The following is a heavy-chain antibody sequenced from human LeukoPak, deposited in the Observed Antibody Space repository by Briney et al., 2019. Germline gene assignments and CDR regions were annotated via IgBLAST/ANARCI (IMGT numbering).Heavy chain of an antibody. D-gene: IGHD6-19*01. CDR1: GYIVSKNA. J-gene: IGHJ4*02. Sequence: GGSLRLSCTAPGYIVSKNAMNWVRQAPGKGLEWVASIDASGRYIYYGDSVKGRFTISKDNAQNSLYLQMNSLRAEDTAVYYCARESGGSGWYMDYWGQGTLVTVSS. CDR3: ARESGGSGWYMDY. V-gene: IGHV3-21*01. CDR2: IDASGRYI.